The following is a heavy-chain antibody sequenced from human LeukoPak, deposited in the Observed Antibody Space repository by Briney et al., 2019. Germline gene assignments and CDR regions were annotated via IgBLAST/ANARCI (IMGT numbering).Heavy chain of an antibody. CDR3: AKDTSIGRYCTNGVCSPFDY. CDR1: GFTFSSYA. CDR2: ISDTGATT. Sequence: GGSLRLSCAGSGFTFSSYAMSWVRQAPGQGLKWVSAISDTGATTYDADSVKGRFTISRDNSRSTLYLQMNSLRAEDTALYYCAKDTSIGRYCTNGVCSPFDYWGQGTLVTVSS. V-gene: IGHV3-23*01. D-gene: IGHD2-8*01. J-gene: IGHJ4*02.